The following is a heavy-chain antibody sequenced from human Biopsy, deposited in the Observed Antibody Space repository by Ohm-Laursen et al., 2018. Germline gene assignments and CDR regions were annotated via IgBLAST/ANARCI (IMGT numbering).Heavy chain of an antibody. D-gene: IGHD4-23*01. CDR2: ISSTGYT. Sequence: SETLSFTCTVSNGSIRNYYWSWIRQPPGKGLEWIGFISSTGYTTYIPSRRSRVTISVGTSRRQSSLKMRSVTAADTAVYYCAKGRNDNGGMYFGSWGQGTLVTVSS. CDR1: NGSIRNYY. CDR3: AKGRNDNGGMYFGS. V-gene: IGHV4-4*08. J-gene: IGHJ4*02.